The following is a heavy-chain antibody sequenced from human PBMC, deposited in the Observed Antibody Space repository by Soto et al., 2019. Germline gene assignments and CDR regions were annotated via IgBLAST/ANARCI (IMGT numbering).Heavy chain of an antibody. CDR1: GGSISSGDYY. Sequence: QVQLQESGPGLVKPSQTLSLTCTVSGGSISSGDYYWSWIRQPPGKGLEWIVYIYYSGSTYYNPSRXSXXTISVYTSKNLYSLKLSSVTAAYTAVYYCDRERPDGSRLDPWGQGTLVTVSS. D-gene: IGHD6-13*01. CDR3: DRERPDGSRLDP. CDR2: IYYSGST. V-gene: IGHV4-30-4*01. J-gene: IGHJ5*02.